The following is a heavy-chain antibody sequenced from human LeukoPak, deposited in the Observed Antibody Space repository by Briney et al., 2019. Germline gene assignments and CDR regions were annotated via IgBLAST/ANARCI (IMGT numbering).Heavy chain of an antibody. Sequence: SVKVSCKASGGTFSSYAISWVRQAPGQGLEWMGGIIPIFGTANYAQKFQGRVTITADKSTSTAYMELSSLRSEDTAVYYCASHGRPITMVRGVQGHYFDYWGQGNLVTVSS. CDR1: GGTFSSYA. J-gene: IGHJ4*02. D-gene: IGHD3-10*01. CDR2: IIPIFGTA. V-gene: IGHV1-69*06. CDR3: ASHGRPITMVRGVQGHYFDY.